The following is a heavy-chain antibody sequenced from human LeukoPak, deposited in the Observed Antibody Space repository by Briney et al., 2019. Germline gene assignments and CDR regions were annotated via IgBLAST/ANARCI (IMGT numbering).Heavy chain of an antibody. CDR3: ARDDTSDDAFDI. D-gene: IGHD3-16*01. V-gene: IGHV3-21*01. CDR1: GFTFSSYS. J-gene: IGHJ3*02. Sequence: GGSLRLSCAASGFTFSSYSMNWVRQAPGKGLEWVSSISSSSGYIYYADSVKGRFTISRDNAKNSLYLQMNSLRAEDTAVYYCARDDTSDDAFDIWGQGTMVTVSS. CDR2: ISSSSGYI.